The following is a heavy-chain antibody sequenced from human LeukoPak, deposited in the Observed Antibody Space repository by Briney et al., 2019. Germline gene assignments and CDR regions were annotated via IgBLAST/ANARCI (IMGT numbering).Heavy chain of an antibody. J-gene: IGHJ4*02. CDR3: ARDLEYSSGQLYYFDY. D-gene: IGHD6-19*01. V-gene: IGHV1-46*01. CDR2: INPSGGST. CDR1: GYTFTGYY. Sequence: ASVKVSCKASGYTFTGYYMHWVRQAPGQGLEWMGIINPSGGSTSYAQKFQGRVTMTRDTSTSTVYMELSSLRSEDTAVYYCARDLEYSSGQLYYFDYWGQGTLVTVSS.